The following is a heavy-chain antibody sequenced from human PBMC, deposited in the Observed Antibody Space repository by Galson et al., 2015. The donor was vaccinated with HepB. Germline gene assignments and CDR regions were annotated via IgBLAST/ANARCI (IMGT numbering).Heavy chain of an antibody. CDR3: TTETGYSYGSFDY. D-gene: IGHD5-18*01. Sequence: SLRLSCAAPGFTFSNAWMSWVRQAPGKGLEWVGRIKSKTDGGTTDYAAPVKGRFTISRDDSKNTLYLQMNSLKTEDTAVYYCTTETGYSYGSFDYWGQGTLVTVSS. CDR2: IKSKTDGGTT. V-gene: IGHV3-15*01. J-gene: IGHJ4*02. CDR1: GFTFSNAW.